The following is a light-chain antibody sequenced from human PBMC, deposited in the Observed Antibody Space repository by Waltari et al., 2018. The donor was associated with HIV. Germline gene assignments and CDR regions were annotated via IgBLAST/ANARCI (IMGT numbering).Light chain of an antibody. CDR1: SSDVGNYNL. CDR2: EVN. V-gene: IGLV2-23*02. J-gene: IGLJ1*01. CDR3: CSYAGGNTRYV. Sequence: QSALTQPASVSGSPGQSITISCTGTSSDVGNYNLVPWFQHHTAARPTFIIYEVNKRPSGVSNRFSGAKSGNTASLTISGLQAEDEAHYYCCSYAGGNTRYVFGSGSKVSVL.